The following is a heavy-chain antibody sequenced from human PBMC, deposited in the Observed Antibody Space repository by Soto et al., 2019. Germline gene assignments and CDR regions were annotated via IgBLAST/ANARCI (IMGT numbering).Heavy chain of an antibody. V-gene: IGHV4-31*03. CDR3: VRAGWNTTVGFDY. J-gene: IGHJ4*02. CDR1: GGSIRNGDYY. Sequence: QVQLQESGPGLVKPSQTLSLTCTVSGGSIRNGDYYWSWIRQHPGKGLEWIGYIHNSGTTYYKPSLKSRVTISVDTSKNQFSLKLTSVTAADTAVYYCVRAGWNTTVGFDYWGQGTLVTVSS. CDR2: IHNSGTT. D-gene: IGHD1-1*01.